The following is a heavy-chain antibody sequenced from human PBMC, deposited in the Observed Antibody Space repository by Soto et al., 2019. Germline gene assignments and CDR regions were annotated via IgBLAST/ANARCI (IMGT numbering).Heavy chain of an antibody. D-gene: IGHD4-17*01. CDR1: GLTFSSYA. Sequence: GGSLRLSCAASGLTFSSYAMSWVRQAPGEGLEWVSAISGSGGSTYYADSVKGRFTISRDNSKNTLYLQMNSLRAEDTAVYYCAKVNSGDYDEYWGQGXLVTVSS. CDR2: ISGSGGST. J-gene: IGHJ4*02. CDR3: AKVNSGDYDEY. V-gene: IGHV3-23*01.